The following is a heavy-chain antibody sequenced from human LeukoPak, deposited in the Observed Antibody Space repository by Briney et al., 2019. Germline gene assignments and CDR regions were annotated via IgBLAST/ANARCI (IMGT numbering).Heavy chain of an antibody. V-gene: IGHV4-59*08. Sequence: AETLSLTCTVSGGSMRSYYGRWIRQPPGKGLEGIGYIHYTGSTNYNPSLKSRLTISVDTSKNQFSLQLSSVTATDTAVYFCARHSSSWYPHYWGQETLVTVSS. CDR1: GGSMRSYY. D-gene: IGHD6-13*01. J-gene: IGHJ4*02. CDR2: IHYTGST. CDR3: ARHSSSWYPHY.